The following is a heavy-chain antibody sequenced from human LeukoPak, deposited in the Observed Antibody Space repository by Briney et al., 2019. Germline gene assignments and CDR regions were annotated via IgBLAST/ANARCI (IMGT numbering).Heavy chain of an antibody. CDR1: GGSISSYY. CDR2: INHSGST. D-gene: IGHD1-26*01. CDR3: ARGRVGATVDY. Sequence: SETLSLTCTVSGGSISSYYWSWIRQPPGKGLEWIGEINHSGSTNYNPSLKSRVTISVDTSKNQFSLKLSSVTAADTAVYYCARGRVGATVDYWGQGTLVTVSS. J-gene: IGHJ4*02. V-gene: IGHV4-34*01.